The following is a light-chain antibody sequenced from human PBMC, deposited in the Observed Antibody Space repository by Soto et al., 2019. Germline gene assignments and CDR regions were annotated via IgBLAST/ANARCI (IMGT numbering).Light chain of an antibody. J-gene: IGKJ3*01. Sequence: IQMTPSPSSLSASVGDRVTITCRASQSISRYLNWYQQKPGKAPKLLIYAASSLQSVVPSRFSGSGSGTDFTLTISSLQPEDFATYYCQESYSTPESFGPGTKVDIK. CDR3: QESYSTPES. CDR2: AAS. V-gene: IGKV1-39*01. CDR1: QSISRY.